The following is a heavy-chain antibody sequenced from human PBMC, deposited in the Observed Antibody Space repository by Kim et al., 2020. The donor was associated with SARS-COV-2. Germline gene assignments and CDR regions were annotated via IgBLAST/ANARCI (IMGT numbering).Heavy chain of an antibody. Sequence: GGSLRLSCAASGFTFSSYWMSWVRQAPGKGLEWVANIKQDGSEKYYVDSVKGRFTISRDNAKNSLYLQMNSLGPQDTLVNYCRRLAFVRRVFSVSGFDP. CDR3: RRLAFVRRVFSVSGFDP. V-gene: IGHV3-7*01. J-gene: IGHJ5*02. CDR1: GFTFSSYW. D-gene: IGHD3-10*01. CDR2: IKQDGSEK.